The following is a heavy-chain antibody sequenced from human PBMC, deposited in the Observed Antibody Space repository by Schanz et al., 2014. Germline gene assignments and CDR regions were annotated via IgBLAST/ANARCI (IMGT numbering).Heavy chain of an antibody. CDR1: GFTFSGYS. CDR2: IGVDGTTT. V-gene: IGHV3-23*04. J-gene: IGHJ4*02. CDR3: AKYRGYYRVSGSYRELEY. D-gene: IGHD3-10*01. Sequence: EVQLVESGGGLVKPGGSLRLSCAASGFTFSGYSMNWVRQAPGKGLEWVSVIGVDGTTTYYADSVKGRFTISRDNSKNTLYLQMNSLRPEDTAVYYCAKYRGYYRVSGSYRELEYWGQGTLVTVSS.